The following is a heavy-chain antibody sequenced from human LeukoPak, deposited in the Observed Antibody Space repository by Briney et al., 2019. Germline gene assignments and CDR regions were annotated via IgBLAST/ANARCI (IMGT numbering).Heavy chain of an antibody. V-gene: IGHV3-74*01. J-gene: IGHJ6*02. Sequence: PGGSLRLSCAASGFTFSNYWMHWVRQTPGEGLVCVSLIKGDGSSTTYADSVKGRFTISRDNAKNMVYLQMNSLGAEDTAVYYCARGNYHAMDVWGQGTTVTVSS. CDR1: GFTFSNYW. CDR3: ARGNYHAMDV. CDR2: IKGDGSST.